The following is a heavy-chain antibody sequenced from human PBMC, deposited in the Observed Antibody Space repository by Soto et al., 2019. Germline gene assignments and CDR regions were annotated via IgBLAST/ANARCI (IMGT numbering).Heavy chain of an antibody. CDR3: ARMGDVPYYYYGMDV. J-gene: IGHJ6*02. D-gene: IGHD3-16*01. CDR1: GYTFTRSG. V-gene: IGHV1-18*01. Sequence: QVQLVQSGAEVKKPGASVKVSCKASGYTFTRSGISWVRQAPGQGLEWMGWINGYNGNTNYAQKFQGRITMTTDTPTSTAYLEPRSLRPDDTAVYYCARMGDVPYYYYGMDVWGQGTTVIVSS. CDR2: INGYNGNT.